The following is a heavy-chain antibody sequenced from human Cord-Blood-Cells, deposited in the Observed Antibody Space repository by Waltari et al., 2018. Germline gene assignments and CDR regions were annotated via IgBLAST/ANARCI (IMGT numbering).Heavy chain of an antibody. CDR2: INHSGST. D-gene: IGHD3-3*01. CDR3: ARGHNYDFWSGYYYYYYGMDV. CDR1: GGSFSGYY. V-gene: IGHV4-34*01. Sequence: QVQLQQWGAGLLKPSETLSLTCAVYGGSFSGYYWSWIRQPPGRGREGIGEINHSGSTNYNPSLKSRVTISVDTSKNQFSLKLSSVTAADTAVYYCARGHNYDFWSGYYYYYYGMDVWGQGTTVTVSS. J-gene: IGHJ6*02.